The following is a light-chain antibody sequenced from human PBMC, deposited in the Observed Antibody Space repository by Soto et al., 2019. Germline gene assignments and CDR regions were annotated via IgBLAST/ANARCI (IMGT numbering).Light chain of an antibody. CDR1: QSIHTY. CDR2: GAS. V-gene: IGKV1-39*01. Sequence: DIQITQSPSSLYASVGDRVTITCRANQSIHTYLNWYQQTPEKHPTLLLYGASSLQSGGPSRFSGSGSGTNFTLTISSLQPEDLAPYYCQQSYTTPRTFGQGTKLEIK. J-gene: IGKJ2*01. CDR3: QQSYTTPRT.